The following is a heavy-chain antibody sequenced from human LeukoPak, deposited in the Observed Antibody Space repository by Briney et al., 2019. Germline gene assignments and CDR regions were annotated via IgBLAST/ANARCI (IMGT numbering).Heavy chain of an antibody. CDR2: IYYSGST. Sequence: SETLSLTCTVSGGSISSSSNYWGWIRQPPGKGLEWTGSIYYSGSTYYNPSLKSRVTMSLDTSKNQFSLKLSSVTAADTAVYYCARARGGSYRLDAFDIWGQGTMVTVSS. CDR1: GGSISSSSNY. D-gene: IGHD1-26*01. J-gene: IGHJ3*02. V-gene: IGHV4-39*07. CDR3: ARARGGSYRLDAFDI.